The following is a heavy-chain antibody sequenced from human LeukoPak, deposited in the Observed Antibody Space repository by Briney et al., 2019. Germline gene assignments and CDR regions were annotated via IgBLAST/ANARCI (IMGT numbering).Heavy chain of an antibody. D-gene: IGHD5-18*01. CDR2: ISYDGSNK. Sequence: GGSLRLSCAASGFTFSSYGMHWVRQAPGKGLEWVAVISYDGSNKYYADSVKGRFTISRDSSKNTLYLQMNSLRAEDTAVYYCAGGGYSLNYWGQGTLVTVSS. V-gene: IGHV3-30*03. CDR3: AGGGYSLNY. J-gene: IGHJ4*02. CDR1: GFTFSSYG.